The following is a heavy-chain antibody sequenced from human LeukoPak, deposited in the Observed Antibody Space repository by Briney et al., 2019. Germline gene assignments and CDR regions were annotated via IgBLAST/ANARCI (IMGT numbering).Heavy chain of an antibody. CDR2: INHSGST. V-gene: IGHV4-34*01. Sequence: SETLSLTCAVYGGSFSGHYWSWIRQPPGKGLEWIGEINHSGSTNYNPSLKSRVTISVDTSKNQFSLKLSSVTAADTAVYYCARGRTKRAYCSSTSCSNWFDPWGQGTLVTVSS. CDR1: GGSFSGHY. J-gene: IGHJ5*02. D-gene: IGHD2-2*01. CDR3: ARGRTKRAYCSSTSCSNWFDP.